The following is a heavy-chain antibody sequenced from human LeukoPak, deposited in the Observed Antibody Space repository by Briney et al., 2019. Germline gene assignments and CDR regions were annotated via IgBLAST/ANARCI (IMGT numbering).Heavy chain of an antibody. CDR1: GYIFSTYW. V-gene: IGHV5-51*01. Sequence: GESLSHSCKASGYIFSTYWIGWLRQTHGKGLAWMGIIYPRDSDTRYSPYFQGQVTIAAANSISNAYLQWSSLKASDTDMYVCARFNGGWYDYWDQGILVTVSS. D-gene: IGHD6-19*01. CDR2: IYPRDSDT. J-gene: IGHJ4*02. CDR3: ARFNGGWYDY.